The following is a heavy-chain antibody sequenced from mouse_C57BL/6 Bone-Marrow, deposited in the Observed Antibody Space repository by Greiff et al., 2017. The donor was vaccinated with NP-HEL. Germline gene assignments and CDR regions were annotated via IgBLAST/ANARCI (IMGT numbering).Heavy chain of an antibody. CDR3: TRWVFITTVVAPFDY. CDR1: GYTFTSYW. J-gene: IGHJ2*01. CDR2: IYPGNSDT. V-gene: IGHV1-5*01. D-gene: IGHD1-1*01. Sequence: VQLQQSGTVLARPGASVKMSCKTSGYTFTSYWMHWVKQRPGQGLEWIGAIYPGNSDTSYNQKFKGKAKLTAVTSASTAYMELSSLTNEDSAVYFCTRWVFITTVVAPFDYWGQGTTLTVSS.